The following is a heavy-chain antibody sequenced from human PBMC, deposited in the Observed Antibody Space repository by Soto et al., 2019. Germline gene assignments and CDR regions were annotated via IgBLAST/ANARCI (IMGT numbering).Heavy chain of an antibody. D-gene: IGHD2-15*01. CDR3: AGTRGYCSGGSCPTVVDY. CDR2: ISWNSGSI. J-gene: IGHJ4*02. V-gene: IGHV3-9*01. CDR1: GFTFDDYA. Sequence: PGGSLRLSCAASGFTFDDYAMHWVQQAPGKGLEWVSGISWNSGSIGYADSVKGRVTISVDTSKNQFSLKLSSVTAADTAVYYCAGTRGYCSGGSCPTVVDYWGQGTLVTV.